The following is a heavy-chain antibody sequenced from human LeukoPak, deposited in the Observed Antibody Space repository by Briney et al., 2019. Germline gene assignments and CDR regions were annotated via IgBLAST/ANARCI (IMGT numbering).Heavy chain of an antibody. V-gene: IGHV3-23*01. J-gene: IGHJ4*02. D-gene: IGHD3-22*01. CDR2: ISGSGGST. CDR3: AKSLGYYDSSGSFIDY. CDR1: GFTFSSYA. Sequence: GGSLRLSCAASGFTFSSYAMSWVRQAPGKGLEWVSAISGSGGSTYYADSVKGRFTISRDNSKNTLYLQMNSLRAEDTAVYYCAKSLGYYDSSGSFIDYWGQGTLVTVSS.